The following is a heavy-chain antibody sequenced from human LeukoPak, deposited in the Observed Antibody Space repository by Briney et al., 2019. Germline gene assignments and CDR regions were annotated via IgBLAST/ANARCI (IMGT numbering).Heavy chain of an antibody. J-gene: IGHJ3*02. V-gene: IGHV3-48*01. CDR3: ARGKTSDDIVEDAFDI. CDR1: GFTFSSYS. D-gene: IGHD2-15*01. Sequence: GGSLRLSCAASGFTFSSYSMNWVRQAPGKGLEWVSYISSSSSTIYFADSVKGRFTISRDNAKNSLYLQMNSLRAEDTALYYCARGKTSDDIVEDAFDIWGQGTMVAVSS. CDR2: ISSSSSTI.